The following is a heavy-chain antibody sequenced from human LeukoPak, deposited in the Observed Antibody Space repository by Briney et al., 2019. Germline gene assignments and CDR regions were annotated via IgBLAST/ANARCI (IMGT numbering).Heavy chain of an antibody. CDR1: GFTFSSYA. D-gene: IGHD5-12*01. J-gene: IGHJ4*02. CDR3: AKDPTSLGGYDLAVDFDY. V-gene: IGHV3-23*01. CDR2: ISGSGGST. Sequence: GGSLRLSCAASGFTFSSYAMSWVRQAPGEGLEWVSAISGSGGSTYYADSVKGRFTISRDNSKNTLYLQMNSLRAEDTAVYYCAKDPTSLGGYDLAVDFDYWGQGTLVTVSS.